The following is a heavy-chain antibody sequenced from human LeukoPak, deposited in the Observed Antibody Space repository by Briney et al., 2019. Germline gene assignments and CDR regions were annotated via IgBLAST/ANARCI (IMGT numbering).Heavy chain of an antibody. J-gene: IGHJ3*02. Sequence: NPSETLSLTCTVSGGSISSGDYYWSWIRQPPGKGLEWIGRIYTSGSTNYNPSLKSRVTMSVDTSKNQFSLKLSSVTAADTAVYYCARNLRSSGYYYLRMDYDAFDIWGQGTMVTVSS. CDR1: GGSISSGDYY. D-gene: IGHD3-22*01. V-gene: IGHV4-61*02. CDR3: ARNLRSSGYYYLRMDYDAFDI. CDR2: IYTSGST.